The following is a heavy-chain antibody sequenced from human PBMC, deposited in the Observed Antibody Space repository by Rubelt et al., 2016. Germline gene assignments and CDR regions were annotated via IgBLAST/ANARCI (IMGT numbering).Heavy chain of an antibody. J-gene: IGHJ4*02. Sequence: WVGRIKSKTAGGATDYAAPVKDRFTMSRDDSKNTLYLQMNSLKTEDTAVYYCTTKTAMVSVYDYWGQGTLITVSS. V-gene: IGHV3-15*07. CDR3: TTKTAMVSVYDY. D-gene: IGHD5-18*01. CDR2: IKSKTAGGAT.